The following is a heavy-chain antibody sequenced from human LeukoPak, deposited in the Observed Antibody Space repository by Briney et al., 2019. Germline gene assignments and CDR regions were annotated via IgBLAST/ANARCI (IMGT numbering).Heavy chain of an antibody. Sequence: GGSLRLSCAASGFTFNIYSMNWVRQAPGKGLEWVSYISSGSGTIYYADSVKGRFTISRDNAKNSLYLQMSSLRDEDTAVYYCARERGSYGLDVWGQGTTVTVSS. CDR3: ARERGSYGLDV. D-gene: IGHD1-26*01. CDR1: GFTFNIYS. CDR2: ISSGSGTI. J-gene: IGHJ6*02. V-gene: IGHV3-48*02.